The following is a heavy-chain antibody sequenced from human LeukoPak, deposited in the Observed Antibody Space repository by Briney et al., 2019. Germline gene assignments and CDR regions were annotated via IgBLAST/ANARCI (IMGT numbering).Heavy chain of an antibody. D-gene: IGHD4-17*01. J-gene: IGHJ6*03. V-gene: IGHV1-69*01. CDR3: ARDRSDYGDYGRYYYMDV. Sequence: ASVKVSCKASGGTFSSYAISWVRQAPGQGLEWMGGIIPIFGTANYAQKFQGRVTITADESTSTAYMELSSLRSDDTAVYYCARDRSDYGDYGRYYYMDVWGKGTTVTVSS. CDR2: IIPIFGTA. CDR1: GGTFSSYA.